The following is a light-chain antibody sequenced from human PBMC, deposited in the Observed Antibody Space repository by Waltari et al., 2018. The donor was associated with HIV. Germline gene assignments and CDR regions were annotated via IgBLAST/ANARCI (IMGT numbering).Light chain of an antibody. CDR3: HQYGSSPRT. CDR1: QSVTSSY. Sequence: DIVLTQSPGTLSLSPGDGATLSCRASQSVTSSYLAWYQQKPGQAPRLLIYGASSRATGIPDRFSGGGSGTDFTLTISRLEPEDFAVYYCHQYGSSPRTFGQGTKVEIK. V-gene: IGKV3-20*01. CDR2: GAS. J-gene: IGKJ1*01.